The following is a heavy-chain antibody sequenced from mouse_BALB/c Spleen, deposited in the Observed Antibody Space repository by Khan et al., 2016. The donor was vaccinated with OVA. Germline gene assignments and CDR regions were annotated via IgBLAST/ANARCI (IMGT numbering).Heavy chain of an antibody. Sequence: QVQLQQSGAELVKPGASVKLSCKTSGYTFTSYWIQWVKQRPGQGLGWIGQIFPGTGTTYYNENFKGKATLTVDTSSSTAYMQLSSLTSEDSAVCFCARGYFGNDEFVYWGQGTLVTVSP. CDR2: IFPGTGTT. D-gene: IGHD2-2*01. CDR3: ARGYFGNDEFVY. CDR1: GYTFTSYW. V-gene: IGHV1S132*01. J-gene: IGHJ3*01.